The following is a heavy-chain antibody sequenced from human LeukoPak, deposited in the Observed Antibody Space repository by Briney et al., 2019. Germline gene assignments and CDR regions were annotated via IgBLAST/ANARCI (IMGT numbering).Heavy chain of an antibody. CDR3: ARVMVVTTPAYYYYMDV. CDR2: IYTSGST. Sequence: SETLSLNCTVSGGSISSGSYYWSWIRQPAGKGLEWIGRIYTSGSTNYNPSLKSRVTISVDTSKNQFSLKLSSVTAADTAVYYCARVMVVTTPAYYYYMDVWGKGTTVTVSS. J-gene: IGHJ6*03. CDR1: GGSISSGSYY. V-gene: IGHV4-61*02. D-gene: IGHD4/OR15-4a*01.